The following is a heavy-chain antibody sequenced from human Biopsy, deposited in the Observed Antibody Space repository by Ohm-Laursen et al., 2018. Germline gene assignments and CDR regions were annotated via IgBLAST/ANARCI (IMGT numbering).Heavy chain of an antibody. CDR2: RFHSGSP. D-gene: IGHD3/OR15-3a*01. CDR1: GGSISSSY. J-gene: IGHJ4*02. Sequence: GTLSLTCGVSGGSISSSYWSWIRQTPGERLEWIGYRFHSGSPMYNPSLKSRVTISVDTSKSQFSLTLTSVTAADTAVYYCVRLNRRGNIIFFDYWGRGTLVTVSS. CDR3: VRLNRRGNIIFFDY. V-gene: IGHV4-59*08.